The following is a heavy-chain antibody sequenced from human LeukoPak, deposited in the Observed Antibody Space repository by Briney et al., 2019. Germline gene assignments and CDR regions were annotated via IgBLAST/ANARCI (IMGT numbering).Heavy chain of an antibody. CDR1: GFTFRSST. CDR3: AKGVNIDFYGMDV. CDR2: ISYDGGNK. J-gene: IGHJ6*02. Sequence: GGSLRLSCAASGFTFRSSTMHWVRQAPGKGLDWVAVISYDGGNKYYADSVKGRFTISRDNSESTLYLQTNNLRVEDTAVYYCAKGVNIDFYGMDVWGQGTTVTVSS. D-gene: IGHD5-12*01. V-gene: IGHV3-30*18.